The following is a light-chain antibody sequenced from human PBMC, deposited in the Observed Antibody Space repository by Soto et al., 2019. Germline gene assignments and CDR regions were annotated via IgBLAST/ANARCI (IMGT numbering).Light chain of an antibody. CDR3: QQHRSSPTWT. CDR1: QSVSSSY. J-gene: IGKJ1*01. CDR2: GAS. Sequence: EIVLTQSPGTLSLSPGERATLSCRASQSVSSSYLAWYQQKLGQAPRLLIYGASSRATGIPDRFSGSGSGTDFSLTISRLEPEDFAVYYCQQHRSSPTWTFGQGTKVEIK. V-gene: IGKV3-20*01.